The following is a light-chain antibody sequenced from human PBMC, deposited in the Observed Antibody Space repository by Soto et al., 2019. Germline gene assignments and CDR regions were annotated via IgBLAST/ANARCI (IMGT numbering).Light chain of an antibody. V-gene: IGKV1-39*01. Sequence: DIQMTRSPSSLSASVGDGVTITCRASQDIIRHLNWYQHKPGRAPRLLIYAASTLQSGVPSRFTGSGSGTEFTLTISGLQPEDFATYYCQHSYTVPIAFGQGTRLEIK. CDR1: QDIIRH. J-gene: IGKJ5*01. CDR3: QHSYTVPIA. CDR2: AAS.